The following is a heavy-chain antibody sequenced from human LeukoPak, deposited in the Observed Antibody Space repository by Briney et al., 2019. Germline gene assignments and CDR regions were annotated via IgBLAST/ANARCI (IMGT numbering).Heavy chain of an antibody. CDR2: IYYSGST. CDR1: GGSISSYY. CDR3: ARANMFYGDYSAFDI. Sequence: PSETLSLTCTVSGGSISSYYWSWIRQPPGKGLEWIGYIYYSGSTNYNPSLKSRVTISVDTSKNQFSLKLSSVTAADTAVYYCARANMFYGDYSAFDIWGQGTMVTVSS. D-gene: IGHD4-17*01. J-gene: IGHJ3*02. V-gene: IGHV4-59*01.